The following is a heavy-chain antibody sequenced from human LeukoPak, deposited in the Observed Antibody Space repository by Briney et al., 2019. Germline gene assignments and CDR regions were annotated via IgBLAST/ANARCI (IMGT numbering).Heavy chain of an antibody. CDR1: GGSISSSNW. CDR2: IYHSGST. J-gene: IGHJ6*02. Sequence: SGTLSLTCAVSGGSISSSNWWSWVRQPPGKGLEWIGEIYHSGSTNYNPSLKSRVTISVDKSKNRFSLRLSSVTAADTAVYYCARGDGGPVSHYGMDVWGQGTTVTVSS. D-gene: IGHD3-16*01. CDR3: ARGDGGPVSHYGMDV. V-gene: IGHV4-4*02.